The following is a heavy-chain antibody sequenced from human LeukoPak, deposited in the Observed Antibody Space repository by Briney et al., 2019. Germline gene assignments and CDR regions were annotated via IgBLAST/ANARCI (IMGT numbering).Heavy chain of an antibody. CDR1: GFTFSSYG. Sequence: GGSLRLSCAASGFTFSSYGMHWVRQAPGKVLEWVTFIRYDGSNQYYADSVKGRFTISRDNSKNTLFLQMNSLRAEDAAMYYCAQDSREAFQWLIHWGQGTLVTVSS. CDR2: IRYDGSNQ. V-gene: IGHV3-30*02. D-gene: IGHD6-19*01. J-gene: IGHJ4*02. CDR3: AQDSREAFQWLIH.